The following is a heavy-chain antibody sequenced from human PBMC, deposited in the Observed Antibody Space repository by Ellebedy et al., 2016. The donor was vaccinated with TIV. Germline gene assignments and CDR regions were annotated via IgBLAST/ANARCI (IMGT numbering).Heavy chain of an antibody. CDR1: GGSISPYY. D-gene: IGHD3-10*01. V-gene: IGHV4-59*01. CDR2: IYYSGST. CDR3: ARRVRGVDY. Sequence: MPSETLSLTCTVSGGSISPYYWSWIRQPPGKRLEWIGYIYYSGSTNYNPSLKSRVTISVDTSKNQFSLKLSSVTAADTAVYYCARRVRGVDYWGQGTLVTVSS. J-gene: IGHJ4*02.